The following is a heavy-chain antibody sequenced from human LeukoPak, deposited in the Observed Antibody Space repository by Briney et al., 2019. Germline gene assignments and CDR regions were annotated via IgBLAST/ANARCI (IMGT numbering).Heavy chain of an antibody. CDR2: ISVSNGNT. J-gene: IGHJ4*02. Sequence: ASVKVSCKASGYTLTSYGISWVRQAPGQGLEWVGWISVSNGNTKYAQKFQGRVTMTTDTSTTTAYMELRSLRSDDTAVYYCARVWGVDTAVAPKHYFDHWGQGTLVTVSS. CDR1: GYTLTSYG. V-gene: IGHV1-18*01. CDR3: ARVWGVDTAVAPKHYFDH. D-gene: IGHD5-18*01.